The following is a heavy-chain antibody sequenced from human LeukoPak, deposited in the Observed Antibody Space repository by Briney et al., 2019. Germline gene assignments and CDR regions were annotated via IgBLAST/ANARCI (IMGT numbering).Heavy chain of an antibody. CDR1: GYSFTSYW. V-gene: IGHV5-51*01. D-gene: IGHD2-2*02. CDR3: ARLPRGCSSTSCYISGGWNY. Sequence: GESLKISCKGSGYSFTSYWIGWVRQMPGKGLEWMGIIYPGDSDTRYSPSFQGQVTISADKSISTAYLQWSSLKASDTAMYYCARLPRGCSSTSCYISGGWNYWGQGTLVTVSS. CDR2: IYPGDSDT. J-gene: IGHJ4*02.